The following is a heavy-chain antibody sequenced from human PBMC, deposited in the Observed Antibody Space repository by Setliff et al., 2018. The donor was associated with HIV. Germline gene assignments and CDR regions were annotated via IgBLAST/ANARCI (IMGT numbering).Heavy chain of an antibody. J-gene: IGHJ5*02. D-gene: IGHD3-22*01. CDR1: GGSISSYY. CDR3: ARYRYYYDSSGYGRWFDP. CDR2: IYYSGST. V-gene: IGHV4-59*04. Sequence: PSETLSLTCTVSGGSISSYYWGWIRQPPGTGLEWIGNIYYSGSTYYNPSLKSRVTISVDTSENQFSLRLNSVTAADTAVYYCARYRYYYDSSGYGRWFDPWGQGTLVTVSS.